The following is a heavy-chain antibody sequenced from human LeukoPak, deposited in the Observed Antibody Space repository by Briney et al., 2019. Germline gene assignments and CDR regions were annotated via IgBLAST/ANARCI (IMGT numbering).Heavy chain of an antibody. CDR2: ISSSGSTI. J-gene: IGHJ4*02. CDR3: ARDHMATIREYFDY. V-gene: IGHV3-11*01. CDR1: GFTFSDYY. Sequence: GGSLRLSCAASGFTFSDYYMSWIRQAPGKGLEWVSYISSSGSTIYYADSVKGRFTISRDNAKNSLYLQMNSLRAEDTAVYYCARDHMATIREYFDYWGQGTLVTVSS. D-gene: IGHD5-24*01.